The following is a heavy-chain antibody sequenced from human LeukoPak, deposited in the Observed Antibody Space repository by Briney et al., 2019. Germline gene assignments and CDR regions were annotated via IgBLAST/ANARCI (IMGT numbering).Heavy chain of an antibody. J-gene: IGHJ4*02. CDR2: ISSSGSTI. CDR3: ARDRGGYSWVMDY. Sequence: GGSLRLSCAASGFTFDDYGMSWVRQAPGKGLEWVSYISSSGSTIYYADSVKGRFTISRDNAKNSPYLQMNSLRAEDTAVYYCARDRGGYSWVMDYWGQGTLVTVSS. V-gene: IGHV3-48*04. D-gene: IGHD5-18*01. CDR1: GFTFDDYG.